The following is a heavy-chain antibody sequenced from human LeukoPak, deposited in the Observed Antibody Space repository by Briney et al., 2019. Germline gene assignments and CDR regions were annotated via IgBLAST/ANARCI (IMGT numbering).Heavy chain of an antibody. CDR3: AKDVTVTGYGMDV. V-gene: IGHV3-9*01. J-gene: IGHJ6*01. Sequence: PGRSLRLSCAASGFTFDDYAMHWVRQAPGKGLEWGSGISWNSGSIVYADSVKGGFTISRDNATTSLYLQMNTLRAEDTALYYCAKDVTVTGYGMDVWGQGPTVTVPS. D-gene: IGHD4-17*01. CDR2: ISWNSGSI. CDR1: GFTFDDYA.